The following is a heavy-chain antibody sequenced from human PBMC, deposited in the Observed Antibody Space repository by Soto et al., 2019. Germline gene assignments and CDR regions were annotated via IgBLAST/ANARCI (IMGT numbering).Heavy chain of an antibody. CDR3: ARFDYYDSSGYYGY. D-gene: IGHD3-22*01. J-gene: IGHJ4*02. V-gene: IGHV1-18*04. CDR1: GYTFTIYG. CDR2: ISGYNGNT. Sequence: QVQLVQSGAEVKKPGASVKVSCKASGYTFTIYGISWVRQAPGQGLEWMGWISGYNGNTDYAQNLQHRVTLTTDASTSSVYTELRSLRSDDTAVYDCARFDYYDSSGYYGYWGQGTLITVSS.